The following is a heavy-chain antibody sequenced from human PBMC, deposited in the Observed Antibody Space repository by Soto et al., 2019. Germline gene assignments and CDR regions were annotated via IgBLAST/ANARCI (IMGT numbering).Heavy chain of an antibody. CDR3: ASGSYDQGDDRWFDP. V-gene: IGHV4-31*03. CDR1: GGSISSGGSS. CDR2: IYDSGIT. J-gene: IGHJ5*02. Sequence: SETLSLTCTVSGGSISSGGSSWSWIRQHPGKGLEWIGYIYDSGITYYNPSLKSRVTISVDTSNNQFSLKLSSVTAADTAVYYCASGSYDQGDDRWFDPWGQGTLVTVCS. D-gene: IGHD3-16*01.